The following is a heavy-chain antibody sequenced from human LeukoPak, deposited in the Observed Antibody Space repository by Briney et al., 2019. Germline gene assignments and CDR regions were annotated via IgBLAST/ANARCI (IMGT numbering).Heavy chain of an antibody. CDR1: GGTFSSYA. D-gene: IGHD3-3*01. J-gene: IGHJ5*02. Sequence: SVKVSCKASGGTFSSYAISWVRQAPGQGPEWMGGIIPIFGTANYAQKFQGRVTITTDESTSTAYMELSSLRSEDTAVYYCARDHHYDFWSGYYSWGQGTLVTVSS. V-gene: IGHV1-69*05. CDR3: ARDHHYDFWSGYYS. CDR2: IIPIFGTA.